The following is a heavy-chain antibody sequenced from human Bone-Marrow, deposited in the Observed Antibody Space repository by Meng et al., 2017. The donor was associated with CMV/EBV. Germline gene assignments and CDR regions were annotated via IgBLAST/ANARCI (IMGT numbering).Heavy chain of an antibody. CDR3: ARSMYYYDSSGPSYY. V-gene: IGHV3-53*01. J-gene: IGHJ4*02. Sequence: GGSLRLSCAASGFTVSSNYMSWVRQAPGKGLEWVSVIYSGGSTYYADSVKGRFTISRDNSKNTLYLQMNSLRAEDTAVYYCARSMYYYDSSGPSYYWGQGTLVTVSS. CDR2: IYSGGST. D-gene: IGHD3-22*01. CDR1: GFTVSSNY.